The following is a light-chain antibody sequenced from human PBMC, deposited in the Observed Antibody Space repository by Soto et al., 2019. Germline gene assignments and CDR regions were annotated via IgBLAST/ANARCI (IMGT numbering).Light chain of an antibody. Sequence: QSVLTQPPSASGPPGQGVTISCSGSTSNIGSNYVYWYQQLPGTAPKLLIYRNNQRPSGVPHRSSGSNSGTSASLAISGLRSDDEAHYFCATWDDSLNGFYVFASGTKVPVL. V-gene: IGLV1-47*01. J-gene: IGLJ1*01. CDR1: TSNIGSNY. CDR2: RNN. CDR3: ATWDDSLNGFYV.